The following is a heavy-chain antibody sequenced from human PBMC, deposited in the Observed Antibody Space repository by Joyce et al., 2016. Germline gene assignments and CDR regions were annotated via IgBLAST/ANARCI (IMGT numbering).Heavy chain of an antibody. V-gene: IGHV1-46*01. CDR1: GYTFTWYY. Sequence: QVNLVQSGAEAKKPGASVKVSCKASGYTFTWYYLNWVRQAPGQGLESMGIINTADGSATYVRKFQGRVSMTRDTSTSTVFMQLSSLGSEDTDSYYCARARIYGDYYSSLHHWGQGTLVTVSP. CDR2: INTADGSA. J-gene: IGHJ4*02. D-gene: IGHD2-21*02. CDR3: ARARIYGDYYSSLHH.